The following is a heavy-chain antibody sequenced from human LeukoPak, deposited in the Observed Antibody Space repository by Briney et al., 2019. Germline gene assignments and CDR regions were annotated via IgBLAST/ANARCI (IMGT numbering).Heavy chain of an antibody. CDR1: GFTFSTYG. V-gene: IGHV3-30*18. D-gene: IGHD3-9*01. Sequence: PGGSLRLSCPASGFTFSTYGMHWVRQAPGKGLEWVAVISYDGTNKYYTDSVKGRFTISRDNSKNTLYLQMNSLRPEDTAVYYCAEDSLAGYLRGYFDDWGQGTQVTVSS. CDR3: AEDSLAGYLRGYFDD. J-gene: IGHJ4*02. CDR2: ISYDGTNK.